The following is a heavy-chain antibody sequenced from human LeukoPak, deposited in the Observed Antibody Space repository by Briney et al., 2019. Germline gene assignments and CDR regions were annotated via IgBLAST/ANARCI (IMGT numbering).Heavy chain of an antibody. CDR3: VKGVVPAAMRAEGFDY. Sequence: PGGSLRLSCSASGFTFSSYAMHWVRQAPGKGLEYVSAISSNGGSTYYADSVKGRFTISRDNSKNTLYLQMSSLRAEDTAVYYCVKGVVPAAMRAEGFDYWGQGTLVTVSS. V-gene: IGHV3-64D*06. D-gene: IGHD2-2*01. CDR2: ISSNGGST. CDR1: GFTFSSYA. J-gene: IGHJ4*02.